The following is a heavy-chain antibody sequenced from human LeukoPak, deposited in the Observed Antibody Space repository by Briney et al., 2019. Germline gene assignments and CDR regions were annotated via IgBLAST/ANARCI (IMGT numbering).Heavy chain of an antibody. CDR2: IYYSGST. V-gene: IGHV4-31*03. J-gene: IGHJ5*02. CDR3: ARNVGPNWFDP. Sequence: SETLSLTCTVSGGSISSADYYWGWVRQPPGKGLEWIGYIYYSGSTYYNPSLKSRVTISVDTSKNQFSLKLTSVTAADTAVYYCARNVGPNWFDPWGQGTLVTVSS. CDR1: GGSISSADYY. D-gene: IGHD1-26*01.